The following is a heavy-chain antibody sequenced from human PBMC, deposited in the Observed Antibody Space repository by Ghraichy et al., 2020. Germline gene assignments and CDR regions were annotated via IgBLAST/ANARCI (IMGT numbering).Heavy chain of an antibody. Sequence: GGSLRLSCAASGFIYNNFWMMWVRQAPGKGLECVGIIKPDGSEEFYVDSVEGRFTISRDNAKDSLYLQMDSLRAEDTAVYYCATRWQTSMPAFDYWGQGILVTVSS. J-gene: IGHJ4*02. D-gene: IGHD5-24*01. CDR2: IKPDGSEE. CDR1: GFIYNNFW. V-gene: IGHV3-7*01. CDR3: ATRWQTSMPAFDY.